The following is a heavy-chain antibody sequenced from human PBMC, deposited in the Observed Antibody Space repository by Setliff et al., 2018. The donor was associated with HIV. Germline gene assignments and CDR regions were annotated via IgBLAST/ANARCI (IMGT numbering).Heavy chain of an antibody. Sequence: GASVKVSCKASGYTFTNHLLYWVRQAPGQRLEWMGWINADNGSTRYSQKFQGRVTITRDTSASTAYMELSSLTSQDTAVYYCARERATGKPPLLNWYFDLWGRGTLVTVSS. CDR3: ARERATGKPPLLNWYFDL. CDR2: INADNGST. J-gene: IGHJ2*01. D-gene: IGHD1-1*01. V-gene: IGHV1-3*01. CDR1: GYTFTNHL.